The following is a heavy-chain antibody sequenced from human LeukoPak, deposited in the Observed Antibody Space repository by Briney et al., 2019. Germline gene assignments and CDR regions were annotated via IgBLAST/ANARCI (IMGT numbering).Heavy chain of an antibody. CDR3: ARLRQLTYDFDY. CDR1: GFTVSSNY. V-gene: IGHV3-53*01. Sequence: PGGSLRLSCAASGFTVSSNYMSWVRQAPGKGLEWVSVIYSGGSTYYADSVKGRFTISRDNSKNTLYLQMNSLRAEDTAVYYCARLRQLTYDFDYWGQGTLVTVSS. CDR2: IYSGGST. J-gene: IGHJ4*02. D-gene: IGHD1-20*01.